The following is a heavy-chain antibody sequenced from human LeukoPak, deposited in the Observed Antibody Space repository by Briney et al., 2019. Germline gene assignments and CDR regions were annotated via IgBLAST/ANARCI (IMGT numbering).Heavy chain of an antibody. CDR2: INPSGGST. CDR1: GYTFTSYY. V-gene: IGHV1-46*01. J-gene: IGHJ4*02. CDR3: ARADSYYYDSSGYYLDY. Sequence: GASVKVSCKASGYTFTSYYMRWVRQAPGQGLEWMGIINPSGGSTSYAQKFQGRVTMTRDTSTSAVYMELSSLRSEDTAVYYCARADSYYYDSSGYYLDYWGQGTLVTVSS. D-gene: IGHD3-22*01.